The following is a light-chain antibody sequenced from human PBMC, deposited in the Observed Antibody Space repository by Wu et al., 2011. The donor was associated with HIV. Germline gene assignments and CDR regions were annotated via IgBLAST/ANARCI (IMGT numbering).Light chain of an antibody. V-gene: IGKV3-20*01. CDR1: HSISITY. Sequence: SHSISITYLAWYQQKPGQAPRLLIYGASSRALAFQPGSVPWSGTDFTLTISRLEPEDFAVYYCQQYATSPLLTFGGGTKVEIK. J-gene: IGKJ4*01. CDR2: GAS. CDR3: QQYATSPLLT.